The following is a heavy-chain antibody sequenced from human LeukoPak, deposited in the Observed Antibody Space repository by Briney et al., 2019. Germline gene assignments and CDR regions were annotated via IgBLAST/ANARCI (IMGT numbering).Heavy chain of an antibody. D-gene: IGHD2-2*02. V-gene: IGHV4-34*01. CDR3: AKGVHYCSSTSCYRYNWFDP. Sequence: PSETLSLTCAVYGGSFSGYYWSWIRQPPGKGLEWIGEINHSGSTNYNPSLKSRVTISVDTSKNQFSLKLSSVTDADTAVYYCAKGVHYCSSTSCYRYNWFDPWGQGTLVTVSS. J-gene: IGHJ5*02. CDR2: INHSGST. CDR1: GGSFSGYY.